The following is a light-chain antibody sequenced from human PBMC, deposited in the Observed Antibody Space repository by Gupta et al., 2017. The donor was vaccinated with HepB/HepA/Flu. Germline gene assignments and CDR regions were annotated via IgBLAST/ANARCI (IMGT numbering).Light chain of an antibody. V-gene: IGKV2-24*01. CDR2: KMS. CDR3: MQATQFPRT. Sequence: DSVMTQTTLSSPVTLGQPASISCRSSQSLVHNDGKTSLSWLQQRPGQPPRLLIYKMSKRFSGFPYRFSGSGAGTDFTLKISRVEAEDVGVYYCMQATQFPRTFGQGTKVEIK. J-gene: IGKJ1*01. CDR1: QSLVHNDGKTS.